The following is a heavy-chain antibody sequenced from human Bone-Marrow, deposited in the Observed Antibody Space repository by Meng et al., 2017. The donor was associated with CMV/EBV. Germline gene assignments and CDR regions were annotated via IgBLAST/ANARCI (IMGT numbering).Heavy chain of an antibody. Sequence: ASVKVSCKASGYTFTGYYMHWVRQAPGQGLEWMGWINPNSGGTNYAQKFQGRVTMTRDTSIRTAYMELSRLRSDDTAVYYCARVEKWELLNYYGMDVWGQGTTVTVSS. J-gene: IGHJ6*02. CDR2: INPNSGGT. CDR1: GYTFTGYY. CDR3: ARVEKWELLNYYGMDV. V-gene: IGHV1-2*02. D-gene: IGHD1-26*01.